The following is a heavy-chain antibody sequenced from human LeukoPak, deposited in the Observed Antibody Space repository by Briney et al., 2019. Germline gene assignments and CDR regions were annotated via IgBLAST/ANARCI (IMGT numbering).Heavy chain of an antibody. D-gene: IGHD5-24*01. V-gene: IGHV3-9*01. Sequence: GGSLRLSCAASGFTFDDYAMHWVRQAPGKGLEWVSGISWNSGSIGYADSVKGRFTISRDNAKNSLYLQMNSLRAEDTAVYYCARWTGMDVWGQGTTVTVSS. CDR3: ARWTGMDV. CDR1: GFTFDDYA. J-gene: IGHJ6*02. CDR2: ISWNSGSI.